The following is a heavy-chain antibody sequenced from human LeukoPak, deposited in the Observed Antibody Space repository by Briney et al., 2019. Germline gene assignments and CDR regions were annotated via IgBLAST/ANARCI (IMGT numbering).Heavy chain of an antibody. CDR3: ARVGGRAARSYYYYYYMDV. CDR2: INTNTGNP. V-gene: IGHV7-4-1*02. CDR1: GYTFTSYA. Sequence: ASVKVSCKASGYTFTSYAMNWVRQAPGQGLEWMGWINTNTGNPTYAQGFTGRFVFSLDTSVSTAYLQISSLKAEDTAVYYCARVGGRAARSYYYYYYMDVWGKGTTVTISS. J-gene: IGHJ6*03. D-gene: IGHD6-6*01.